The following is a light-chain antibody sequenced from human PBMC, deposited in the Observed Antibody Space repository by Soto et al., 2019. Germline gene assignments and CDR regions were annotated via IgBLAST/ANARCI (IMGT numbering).Light chain of an antibody. Sequence: EIVMTQSTATLSVSPGECDTLSCRASQSVSSNLAWYQQKPGQAPRLLISGASTRATGIPARLSGSGSGTEFTLTISSLRSEDFAVYYCQQYDNWPITFGQGTRLEIK. CDR2: GAS. CDR1: QSVSSN. J-gene: IGKJ5*01. CDR3: QQYDNWPIT. V-gene: IGKV3-15*01.